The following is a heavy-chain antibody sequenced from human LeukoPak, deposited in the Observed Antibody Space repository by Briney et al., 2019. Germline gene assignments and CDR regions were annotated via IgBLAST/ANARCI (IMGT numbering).Heavy chain of an antibody. Sequence: SETLSLTCAVSDDSFSSHYWTWIRQPPGKGLEWIGYIYYSGSSYYNPSLKSRVTISVDTSKNQFSLKLSSVTAADTALYYCARSHISMVRGVIIMSNAFDIWGQGTMVTVSS. V-gene: IGHV4-59*08. CDR2: IYYSGSS. D-gene: IGHD3-10*01. CDR3: ARSHISMVRGVIIMSNAFDI. J-gene: IGHJ3*02. CDR1: DDSFSSHY.